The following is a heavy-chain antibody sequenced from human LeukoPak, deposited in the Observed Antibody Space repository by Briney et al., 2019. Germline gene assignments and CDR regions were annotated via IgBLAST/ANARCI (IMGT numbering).Heavy chain of an antibody. D-gene: IGHD1-26*01. Sequence: SETLSLTCTVSGGSISSYYWSWIRQPAGKGLEWIGRIYTSGSTKYNPSLKSRATISVDTSKNQFSLKLNSVTAADTAVYYCASGSYYFDYWGQGTLVTVSS. CDR2: IYTSGST. J-gene: IGHJ4*02. CDR1: GGSISSYY. CDR3: ASGSYYFDY. V-gene: IGHV4-4*07.